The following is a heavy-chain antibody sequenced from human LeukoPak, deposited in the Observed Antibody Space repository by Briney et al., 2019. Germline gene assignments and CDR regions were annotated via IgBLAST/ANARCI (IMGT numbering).Heavy chain of an antibody. CDR3: APVGGDCSGGSCYSEWFDP. CDR1: GGSFSGYY. V-gene: IGHV4-34*01. J-gene: IGHJ5*02. D-gene: IGHD2-15*01. Sequence: SETLSLTCAVYGGSFSGYYWSWIRQPPGKGLEWIGEINHSGSTNYNPSLKSRVTISVDTSKNQFSLKLSSVTAADTAVYYCAPVGGDCSGGSCYSEWFDPWGQGTLVTVSS. CDR2: INHSGST.